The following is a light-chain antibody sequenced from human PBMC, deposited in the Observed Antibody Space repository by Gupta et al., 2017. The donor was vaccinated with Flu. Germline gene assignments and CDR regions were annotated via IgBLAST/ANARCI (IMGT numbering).Light chain of an antibody. CDR2: RAS. CDR3: QQSYSTTPDT. Sequence: RGTITCRASKSISYSLKWYQQKAGEAPKLLIYRASSMQGGVLSRCSGSGSGTDFTITISSLKPEDVATYYCQQSYSTTPDTFGQGTKVEIK. CDR1: KSISYS. V-gene: IGKV1-39*01. J-gene: IGKJ1*01.